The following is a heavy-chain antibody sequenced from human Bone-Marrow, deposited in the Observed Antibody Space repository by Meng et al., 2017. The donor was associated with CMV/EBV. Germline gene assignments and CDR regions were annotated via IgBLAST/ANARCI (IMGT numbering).Heavy chain of an antibody. Sequence: GGSLRLSCAASGFTFSSYSMNWVRQAPGKGLEWVSSISSSSSYIYYADSVKGRFTISRDNSKNTLYLQMNSLRAEDTAVYYCAREERYYDILTGYYFGGRYYYYGMDVWGQGTTVTVS. D-gene: IGHD3-9*01. J-gene: IGHJ6*02. CDR1: GFTFSSYS. CDR3: AREERYYDILTGYYFGGRYYYYGMDV. CDR2: ISSSSSYI. V-gene: IGHV3-21*01.